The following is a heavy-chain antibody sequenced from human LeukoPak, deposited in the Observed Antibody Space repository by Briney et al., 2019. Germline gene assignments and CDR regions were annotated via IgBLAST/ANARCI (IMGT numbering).Heavy chain of an antibody. CDR1: GFTFSSYA. D-gene: IGHD5-18*01. V-gene: IGHV3-23*01. Sequence: GGSLRLSCAASGFTFSSYAMSWVRQAPGKGLEWVSAISGSGGSTYYADSVKGRFTISRDNSKNTLYLQMNSLRAEDTAVYYWAKPRGYSYVVLFDYWGQGTLVTVSS. CDR3: AKPRGYSYVVLFDY. CDR2: ISGSGGST. J-gene: IGHJ4*02.